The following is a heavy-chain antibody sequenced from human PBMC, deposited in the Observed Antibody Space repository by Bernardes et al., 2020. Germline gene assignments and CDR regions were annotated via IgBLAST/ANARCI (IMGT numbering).Heavy chain of an antibody. CDR2: IKQDGSEK. CDR3: ARVARSSGWSSYYYYGMDV. V-gene: IGHV3-7*01. J-gene: IGHJ6*02. Sequence: GGSLRLSCAASGFTFSSYWMSWVRQAPGKGLEWVANIKQDGSEKYYVDSVKGRFTISRDNAKNSLYLQMNSLRAEDTAVYYCARVARSSGWSSYYYYGMDVWGQGTTVTVSS. CDR1: GFTFSSYW. D-gene: IGHD6-19*01.